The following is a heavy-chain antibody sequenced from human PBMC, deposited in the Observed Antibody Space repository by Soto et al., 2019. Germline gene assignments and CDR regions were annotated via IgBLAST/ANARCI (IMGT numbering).Heavy chain of an antibody. CDR1: GFTFSSYA. V-gene: IGHV3-30-3*01. CDR3: ARGPSYYDFWSGSYYYGMDV. J-gene: IGHJ6*02. D-gene: IGHD3-3*01. Sequence: QVQLVESGGGVVQPGRSLRLSCAASGFTFSSYAMHWVRQAPGKGLEWVAVISYDGSNKYYADSVKGRFTISRDNSKNTLYLQMNSLRAEDTAVYYCARGPSYYDFWSGSYYYGMDVWGQGTTVTVSS. CDR2: ISYDGSNK.